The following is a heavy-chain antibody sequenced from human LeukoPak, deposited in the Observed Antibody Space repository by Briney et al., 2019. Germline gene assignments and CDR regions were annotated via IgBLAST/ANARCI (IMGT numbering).Heavy chain of an antibody. CDR1: GGSISSGGYY. D-gene: IGHD3-10*01. CDR3: ARMVRGRPLGSYGMDV. CDR2: IYHSGST. J-gene: IGHJ6*02. Sequence: SSQTLSLTCTVSGGSISSGGYYWSWIRQPPGKGLEWIGYIYHSGSTYYNPSLKSRVTISVDRSKNQFSLKLSSVTAADTAVYYCARMVRGRPLGSYGMDVWGQGTTVTVPS. V-gene: IGHV4-30-2*01.